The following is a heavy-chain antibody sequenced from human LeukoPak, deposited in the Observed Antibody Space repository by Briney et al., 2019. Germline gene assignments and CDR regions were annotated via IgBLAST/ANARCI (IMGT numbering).Heavy chain of an antibody. J-gene: IGHJ6*02. CDR3: ARDSLYCSSTSCYAAYYYGMDV. Sequence: GASVKVSCKASGYTFTGYYMHWVRQAPGQGLEWMGRINPNGGGTNYAQKFQGRVTMTRDTSISTAYMELSSLRSEDTAVYYCARDSLYCSSTSCYAAYYYGMDVWGQGTTVTVSS. CDR1: GYTFTGYY. CDR2: INPNGGGT. D-gene: IGHD2-2*01. V-gene: IGHV1-2*06.